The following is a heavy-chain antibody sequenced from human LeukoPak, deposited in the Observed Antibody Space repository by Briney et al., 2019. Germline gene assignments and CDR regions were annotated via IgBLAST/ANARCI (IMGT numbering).Heavy chain of an antibody. CDR1: GYTFTSYG. D-gene: IGHD4-17*01. J-gene: IGHJ4*02. CDR2: ISAYNGNT. Sequence: GASVKVSCKASGYTFTSYGISWVRQAPGQGLEWMGWISAYNGNTNYAQKLQGRVTMTTDTSTSTACMELRSLRSDDTAVYYCARVYYGDYMAYWGQGTLVTVSS. V-gene: IGHV1-18*01. CDR3: ARVYYGDYMAY.